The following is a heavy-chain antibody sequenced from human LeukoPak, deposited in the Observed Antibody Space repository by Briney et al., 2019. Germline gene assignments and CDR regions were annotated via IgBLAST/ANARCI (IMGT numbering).Heavy chain of an antibody. J-gene: IGHJ6*03. Sequence: EASVKVSCKASGGTFSSYAISWVRQAPGQGLEWMGGIIPIFGTANYAQKFQGRVTITTDETTSTAYMELSSLRSEDTAVYYCARDYDILTGPNPKYYYYYMDVWGKGTTVTVSS. V-gene: IGHV1-69*05. D-gene: IGHD3-9*01. CDR2: IIPIFGTA. CDR1: GGTFSSYA. CDR3: ARDYDILTGPNPKYYYYYMDV.